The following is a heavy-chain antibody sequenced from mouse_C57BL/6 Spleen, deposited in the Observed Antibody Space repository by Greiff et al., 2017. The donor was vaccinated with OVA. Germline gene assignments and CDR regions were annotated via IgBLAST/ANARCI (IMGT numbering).Heavy chain of an antibody. CDR3: ARQGATAYYFDY. J-gene: IGHJ2*01. CDR2: ISNLAYSI. Sequence: EVQGVESGGGLVQPGGSLKLSCAASGFTFSDYGMAWVRQAPRKGPEWVAFISNLAYSIYYADTVTGRFTISRENAKNTLYLEMSSLRSEDTAMYYCARQGATAYYFDYWGQGTTLTVSS. D-gene: IGHD1-2*01. V-gene: IGHV5-15*01. CDR1: GFTFSDYG.